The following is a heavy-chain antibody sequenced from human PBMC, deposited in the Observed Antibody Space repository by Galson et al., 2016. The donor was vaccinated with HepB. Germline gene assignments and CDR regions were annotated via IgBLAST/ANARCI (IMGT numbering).Heavy chain of an antibody. J-gene: IGHJ4*02. Sequence: SVKVSCKVSGYTPTELSIHWVRQAPGKGLEWMGGFDPEDGETIYAQKFQGRVTMTEDTSTDTAYMELSSLRSEDTAVYYCAMSKGGVTTGFDYWGQGTLVTVSS. V-gene: IGHV1-24*01. CDR1: GYTPTELS. CDR3: AMSKGGVTTGFDY. CDR2: FDPEDGET. D-gene: IGHD4-17*01.